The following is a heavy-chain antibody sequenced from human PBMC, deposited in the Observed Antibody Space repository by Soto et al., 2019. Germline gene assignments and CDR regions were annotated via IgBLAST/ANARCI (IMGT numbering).Heavy chain of an antibody. D-gene: IGHD3-22*01. CDR1: GFTFTSSA. V-gene: IGHV1-58*01. CDR3: AADPHTMIVVGDPHFDY. J-gene: IGHJ4*02. Sequence: ASVKVSCKASGFTFTSSAVQWVRQARGQRLEWIGWIVVGSGNTNYAQKFQERVTITRDMSTSTAYMELSSLRSEDTAVYYCAADPHTMIVVGDPHFDYWGQGTQVTVSS. CDR2: IVVGSGNT.